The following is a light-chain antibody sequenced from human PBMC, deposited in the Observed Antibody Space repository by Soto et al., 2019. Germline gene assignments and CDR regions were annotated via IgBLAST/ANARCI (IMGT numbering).Light chain of an antibody. CDR2: DAS. V-gene: IGKV3-11*01. J-gene: IGKJ5*01. Sequence: ETVLTQSPDTLSVSPGERATPSCRASQSVSSYLAWYQQRPGQAPRLLIYDASNRATGIPARFSGSGSGADFTLTISSLEPADFAVYYCQQRYNWPTFGQGTRLEIK. CDR3: QQRYNWPT. CDR1: QSVSSY.